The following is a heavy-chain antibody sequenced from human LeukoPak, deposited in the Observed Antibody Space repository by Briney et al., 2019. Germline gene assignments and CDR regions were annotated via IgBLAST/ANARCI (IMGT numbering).Heavy chain of an antibody. Sequence: PGESLKISCKGSGSRFTSYWIGWVRQMPGKGLEWMGIIYPGDSDTRYSPSFQGQVTILADKSISTAYLQWSSLKASDTAMYYCARGDHYGDYLFDYWGQGTLVTVSS. CDR2: IYPGDSDT. J-gene: IGHJ4*02. CDR1: GSRFTSYW. D-gene: IGHD4-17*01. CDR3: ARGDHYGDYLFDY. V-gene: IGHV5-51*01.